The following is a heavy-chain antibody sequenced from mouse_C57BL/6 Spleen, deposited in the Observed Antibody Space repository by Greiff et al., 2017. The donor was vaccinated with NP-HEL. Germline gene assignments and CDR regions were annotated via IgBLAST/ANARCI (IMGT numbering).Heavy chain of an antibody. Sequence: VKLMESGPELVKPGASVKISCKASGYAFSSSWMNWVKQRPGKGLEWIGRIYPGDGDTNYNGKFKGQATLTADKSSSTAYMQLSSLTSEDSAVYFCASKSSCYGSSYGYFDVWGTGTTVTVSS. J-gene: IGHJ1*03. CDR2: IYPGDGDT. V-gene: IGHV1-82*01. CDR1: GYAFSSSW. CDR3: ASKSSCYGSSYGYFDV. D-gene: IGHD1-1*01.